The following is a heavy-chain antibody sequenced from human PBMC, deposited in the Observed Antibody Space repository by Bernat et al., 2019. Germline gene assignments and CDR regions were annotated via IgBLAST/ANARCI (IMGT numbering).Heavy chain of an antibody. Sequence: QLQLQESGPGLVKPSETLSLTCTVSGGSISSSSYYWGWIRQPPGKGLAWIGSIYYSGSTYYNPSLKSRVTISVDTSKNQFSLKLGSVTAADTAVYYCARQGSFQVPAAIWELWFDYYGMDVWGQGTTVTVSS. D-gene: IGHD2-2*01. CDR2: IYYSGST. CDR1: GGSISSSSYY. V-gene: IGHV4-39*01. J-gene: IGHJ6*02. CDR3: ARQGSFQVPAAIWELWFDYYGMDV.